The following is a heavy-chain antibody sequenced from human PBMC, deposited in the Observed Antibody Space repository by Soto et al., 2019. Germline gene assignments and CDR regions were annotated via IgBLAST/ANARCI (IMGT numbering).Heavy chain of an antibody. D-gene: IGHD6-13*01. Sequence: QVQLVQSGAEVKKPGASVKVSCKASGYTFTSYDINWVRQATGQGLEWMGWMNPNSGNTGYAQKFQGRVTMTRNTSISTAYMELSSLRSEDTDVYYCPSVRGSSWYIDYYYYYGMDVWGQGTTVTVSS. V-gene: IGHV1-8*01. CDR2: MNPNSGNT. J-gene: IGHJ6*02. CDR1: GYTFTSYD. CDR3: PSVRGSSWYIDYYYYYGMDV.